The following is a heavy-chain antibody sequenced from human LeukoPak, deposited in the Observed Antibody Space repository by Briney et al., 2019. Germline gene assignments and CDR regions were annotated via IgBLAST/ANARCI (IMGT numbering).Heavy chain of an antibody. CDR3: ARHVRYYYGGIRHITLSFFDY. V-gene: IGHV4-39*01. J-gene: IGHJ4*02. D-gene: IGHD3-10*01. Sequence: PSETLSLTCTVSGGSISAENYCWGWIRQPSGKGLEWIGSVYYGGSTHYKPSLQSRVTISIDTSKIQFSLKLNSVTAADTAVSYCARHVRYYYGGIRHITLSFFDYWGQGTLVTVSS. CDR1: GGSISAENYC. CDR2: VYYGGST.